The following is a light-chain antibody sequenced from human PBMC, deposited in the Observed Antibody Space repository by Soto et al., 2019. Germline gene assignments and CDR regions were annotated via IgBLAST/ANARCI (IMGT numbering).Light chain of an antibody. CDR3: ATWDASLNGPV. V-gene: IGLV1-44*01. CDR1: RSNIGSNS. Sequence: QSVLTQPPSASGTPGQRVVISCSGSRSNIGSNSVNWYQQLPGTAPKLLICKNSLRPSGVPDRFSGSKSGTSASLAISGLQSEDGADYYCATWDASLNGPVFGGGTKLTVL. CDR2: KNS. J-gene: IGLJ2*01.